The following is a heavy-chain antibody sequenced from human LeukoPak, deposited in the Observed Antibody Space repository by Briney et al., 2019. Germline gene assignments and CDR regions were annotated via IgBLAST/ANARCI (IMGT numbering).Heavy chain of an antibody. J-gene: IGHJ4*02. V-gene: IGHV3-23*01. CDR2: ISGSSDST. D-gene: IGHD2-8*02. CDR1: GFTFSSYA. CDR3: AKDRTDRGY. Sequence: GGSLRLSCAASGFTFSSYAMNWVRQAPGKGLEWVSAISGSSDSTYYADSVKGRFTISRDNSKNTLYLQMNSLSAEDTAVYYCAKDRTDRGYWGQGTLVTVSS.